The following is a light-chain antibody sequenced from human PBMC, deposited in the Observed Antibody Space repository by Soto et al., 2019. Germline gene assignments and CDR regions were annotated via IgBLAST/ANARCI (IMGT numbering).Light chain of an antibody. J-gene: IGKJ1*01. Sequence: LTQSLGTLSLTLGERATPPCSASQSVSSNYLAWYQQKPGQAPRLLIYGASTRATGIPDRFSGGGSGTDFTLTISRLEPEDFAVYYCHQYGSSPQTFAQGTKVDI. V-gene: IGKV3-20*01. CDR1: QSVSSNY. CDR2: GAS. CDR3: HQYGSSPQT.